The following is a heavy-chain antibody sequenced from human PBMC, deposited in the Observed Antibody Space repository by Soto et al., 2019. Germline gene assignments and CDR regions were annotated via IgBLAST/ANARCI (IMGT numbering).Heavy chain of an antibody. D-gene: IGHD1-26*01. J-gene: IGHJ4*02. CDR1: GFTFSSYA. CDR2: ISYDGSNK. V-gene: IGHV3-30-3*01. CDR3: ASDEFIGSIVDGSHYFDY. Sequence: GGSLRLSCAASGFTFSSYAMHWVRQAPGKGLEWVAVISYDGSNKYYADSVKGRFTISRDNSKNALYLQMNSLRAEDTAVYYCASDEFIGSIVDGSHYFDYWGQGTLVTVYS.